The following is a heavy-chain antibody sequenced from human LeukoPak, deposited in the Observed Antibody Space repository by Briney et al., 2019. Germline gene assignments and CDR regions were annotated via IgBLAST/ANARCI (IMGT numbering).Heavy chain of an antibody. Sequence: PGRSLRLSCAASGFTFSSYAMSWVRQAPGKGLEWVSAISGGGGTTYYADSVKGRFTISRDNSKNTLYLQMSSLRAEDTAVYYCAKGIQYSSSVFDAFDIWGQGTMVTVSS. CDR1: GFTFSSYA. V-gene: IGHV3-23*01. J-gene: IGHJ3*02. CDR3: AKGIQYSSSVFDAFDI. CDR2: ISGGGGTT. D-gene: IGHD6-13*01.